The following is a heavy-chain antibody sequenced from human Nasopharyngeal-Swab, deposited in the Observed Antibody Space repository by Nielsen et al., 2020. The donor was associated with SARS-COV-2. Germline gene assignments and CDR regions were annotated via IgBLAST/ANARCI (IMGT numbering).Heavy chain of an antibody. Sequence: SETLSLTCTVSGGSISSSSYYWGWIRQPPGKGLEWIGSIYYSGSTYYNPSLKSRVTISVDTSKNQFSLKLSSVTAADTAVYYCARVKGYQLLSSAAPNWFDPWGQGTLVTVSS. D-gene: IGHD2-2*01. CDR3: ARVKGYQLLSSAAPNWFDP. CDR2: IYYSGST. V-gene: IGHV4-39*07. J-gene: IGHJ5*02. CDR1: GGSISSSSYY.